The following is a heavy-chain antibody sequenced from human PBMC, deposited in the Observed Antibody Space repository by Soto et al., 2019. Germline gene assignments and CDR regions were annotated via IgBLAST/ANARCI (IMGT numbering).Heavy chain of an antibody. V-gene: IGHV3-30-3*01. D-gene: IGHD2-21*01. CDR1: GFTFSSYA. CDR2: ISYDGSNK. Sequence: PGGSLRLSCAASGFTFSSYAMHWVRQAPGKGLEWVAVISYDGSNKYYADSVKGRFTISRDNSKNTLYLQMNSLRAEDTAVYYRAREGIPVYYYYGMDVWGQGTTVTVSS. J-gene: IGHJ6*02. CDR3: AREGIPVYYYYGMDV.